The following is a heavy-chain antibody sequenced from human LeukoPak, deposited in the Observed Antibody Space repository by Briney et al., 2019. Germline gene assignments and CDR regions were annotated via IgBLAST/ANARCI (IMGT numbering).Heavy chain of an antibody. CDR3: ASEDYYYYGMDV. V-gene: IGHV3-7*01. J-gene: IGHJ6*02. Sequence: PGGSLRLFCAASGFTFSSYWMSWVRQAPGKGLEWVANIKQDGSEKYYVDSVRGRFTISRDNAKNSLYLQMNSLRAEDTAVYYCASEDYYYYGMDVWGQGTTVTVSS. CDR2: IKQDGSEK. CDR1: GFTFSSYW.